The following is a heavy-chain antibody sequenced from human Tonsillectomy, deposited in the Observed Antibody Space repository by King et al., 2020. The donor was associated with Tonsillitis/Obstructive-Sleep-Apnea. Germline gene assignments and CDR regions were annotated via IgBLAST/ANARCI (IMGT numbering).Heavy chain of an antibody. CDR2: ILYNGNNK. CDR1: GFSFSDYA. J-gene: IGHJ4*02. D-gene: IGHD4-17*01. Sequence: VQLVESGGGVVQPGRSLRLSCAASGFSFSDYAMHWVRQAPGKGLEWVAVILYNGNNKYYEDSVKGRFTISRDNSKNTLYLQMDSLRVEDTAVYFCAREDYGQHYFDSWGQGTLVTVSS. V-gene: IGHV3-30*01. CDR3: AREDYGQHYFDS.